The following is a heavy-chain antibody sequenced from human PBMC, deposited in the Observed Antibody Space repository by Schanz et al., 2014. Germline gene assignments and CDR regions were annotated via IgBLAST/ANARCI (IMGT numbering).Heavy chain of an antibody. CDR1: GFTLSRYW. Sequence: EVQLVESGGGLVQPGGSLRLSCAGSGFTLSRYWMTWVRQAPGKGLEWVASVKQDGSEKYYVDSVKGRFTISRDNARNALYLQMNSLRAEDTALYYCARGASRDYFAMDVWGQGTTVTVSS. CDR3: ARGASRDYFAMDV. J-gene: IGHJ6*02. CDR2: VKQDGSEK. V-gene: IGHV3-7*01.